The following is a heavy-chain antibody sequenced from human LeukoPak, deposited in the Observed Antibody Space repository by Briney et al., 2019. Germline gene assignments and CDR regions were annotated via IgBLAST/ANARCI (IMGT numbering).Heavy chain of an antibody. CDR3: ARSAYYYDSSGYYYLDYYYYYMDV. V-gene: IGHV4-59*01. Sequence: SETLSLTCTVSGGSISSYYWSWLRQPPGKGLEWIGYIYYSGSTNYNPSLKSRVTISVDTSKNQFSLKLSSVTAADTAVYYCARSAYYYDSSGYYYLDYYYYYMDVWGKGTTVTISS. CDR1: GGSISSYY. J-gene: IGHJ6*03. CDR2: IYYSGST. D-gene: IGHD3-22*01.